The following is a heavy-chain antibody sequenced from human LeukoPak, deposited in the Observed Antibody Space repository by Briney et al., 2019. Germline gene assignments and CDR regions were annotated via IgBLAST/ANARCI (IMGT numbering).Heavy chain of an antibody. D-gene: IGHD6-19*01. V-gene: IGHV3-9*01. CDR1: GFTFDDYA. CDR3: AKSPHPTGGWYYFDY. CDR2: ISWNSGSI. J-gene: IGHJ4*02. Sequence: PGGSLRLSCAASGFTFDDYAMHWVRQAPGKGLEWVSGISWNSGSIGYADSVKGRFTISRDNAKNSLYLQMNSLRAEDTALYYCAKSPHPTGGWYYFDYWGQGTLVTVSS.